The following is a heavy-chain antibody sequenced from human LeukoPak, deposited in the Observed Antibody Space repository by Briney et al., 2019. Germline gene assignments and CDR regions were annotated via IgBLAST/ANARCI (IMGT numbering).Heavy chain of an antibody. CDR2: IRYNGNT. D-gene: IGHD6-19*01. J-gene: IGHJ5*02. CDR3: ARYAALSGPNWLDP. Sequence: PSETLPLTCTVSGGSIIGYWWGWIRQPPGKGLEWIGNIRYNGNTYSNPPLKSRVTISVDTSKDQFSMKLSSVTAADTAMYYCARYAALSGPNWLDPWGRGTLVTVSS. CDR1: GGSIIGYW. V-gene: IGHV4-59*01.